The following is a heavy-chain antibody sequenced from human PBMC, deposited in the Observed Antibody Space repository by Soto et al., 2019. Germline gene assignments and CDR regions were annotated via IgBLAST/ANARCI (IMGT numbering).Heavy chain of an antibody. J-gene: IGHJ4*02. V-gene: IGHV3-23*01. CDR3: AKGSSLSSGWREFDY. D-gene: IGHD6-19*01. Sequence: PGGSLRLSCAASGFTFSSYAMSWVRQAPGKGLEWVSAISGSGGSTYYADSVKGRFTISRDNSKNTLYLQMNSLRAEDTAVYYCAKGSSLSSGWREFDYWGQGTLVNVSS. CDR2: ISGSGGST. CDR1: GFTFSSYA.